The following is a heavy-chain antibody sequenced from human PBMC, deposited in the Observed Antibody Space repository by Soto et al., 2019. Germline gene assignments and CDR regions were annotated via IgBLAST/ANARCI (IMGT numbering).Heavy chain of an antibody. CDR2: ISSSGSTI. V-gene: IGHV3-48*03. CDR1: GFTFSSYE. CDR3: ASRDGYNSYYYYGMDV. J-gene: IGHJ6*02. Sequence: GGSLRLSCAASGFTFSSYEMNWVRQAPGKGLEWVSYISSSGSTIYYADSVKGRFTISRDNAKNSLYLQMNSLRAEDTAVYYCASRDGYNSYYYYGMDVWGQGPTVTVSS. D-gene: IGHD5-12*01.